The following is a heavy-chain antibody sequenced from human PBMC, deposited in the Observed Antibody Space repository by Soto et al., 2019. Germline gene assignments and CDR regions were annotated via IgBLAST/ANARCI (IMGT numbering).Heavy chain of an antibody. CDR3: ARDRRYSGSYYYYYGMDV. J-gene: IGHJ6*02. CDR2: INHSGST. CDR1: GGSFSGYY. D-gene: IGHD1-26*01. V-gene: IGHV4-34*01. Sequence: PSETLSLTCAVYGGSFSGYYWSWIRQPPGKGLEWIGEINHSGSTNYNPSLKSRVTISVDTSKNQFPLKLSSVTAADTAVYYCARDRRYSGSYYYYYGMDVWGQGTTVTVSS.